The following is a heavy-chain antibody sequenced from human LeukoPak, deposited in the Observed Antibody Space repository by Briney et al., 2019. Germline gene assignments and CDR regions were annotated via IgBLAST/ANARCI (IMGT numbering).Heavy chain of an antibody. J-gene: IGHJ4*02. CDR3: ARLAGTTSGDY. CDR1: GGSIKTYR. Sequence: SETPSLTCTVSGGSIKTYRWNWIRQPPGKGLEWIGYIYNSAITNYNPSLKSRVSISIDTSKNQFSLKLNSVTAADTAVYYCARLAGTTSGDYWGQGILVTVSA. V-gene: IGHV4-59*01. D-gene: IGHD1-7*01. CDR2: IYNSAIT.